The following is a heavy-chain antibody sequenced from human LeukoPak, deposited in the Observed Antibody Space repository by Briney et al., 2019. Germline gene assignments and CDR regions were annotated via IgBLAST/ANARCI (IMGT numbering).Heavy chain of an antibody. V-gene: IGHV3-48*03. CDR3: AKSGYNRFDY. D-gene: IGHD5-24*01. J-gene: IGHJ4*02. Sequence: GGSLRLSCAASGFTFSSYEMNWVCQAPGKGLEFISYISHSGNIIYYADSVKGRFTISRDNSKNTLYLQMNSLRAEDTAVYYCAKSGYNRFDYWGQGTLVTVSS. CDR2: ISHSGNII. CDR1: GFTFSSYE.